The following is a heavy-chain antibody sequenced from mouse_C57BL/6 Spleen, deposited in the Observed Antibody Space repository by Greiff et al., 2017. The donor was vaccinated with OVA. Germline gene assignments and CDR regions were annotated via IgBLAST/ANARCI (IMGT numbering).Heavy chain of an antibody. CDR1: GFTFTDYY. CDR2: IRNKANGYTT. D-gene: IGHD1-1*01. Sequence: EVHLVESGGGLVQPGGSLSLSCAASGFTFTDYYMSWVRQPPGKALEWLGFIRNKANGYTTEYSASVKGRFTISRDNSQSILYLQMNALRAEDSATYYCARAYYGSSYLDYWGQGTTLTVSS. CDR3: ARAYYGSSYLDY. J-gene: IGHJ2*01. V-gene: IGHV7-3*01.